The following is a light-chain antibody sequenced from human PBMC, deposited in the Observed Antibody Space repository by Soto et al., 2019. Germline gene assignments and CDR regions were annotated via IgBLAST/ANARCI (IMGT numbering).Light chain of an antibody. V-gene: IGKV3-15*01. Sequence: EIVMTQSPATLSVSPGERATLSCRASQSVSNNFAWYQKKPGQAPRLLIYGASTRATGIPARFSGSGSGTEFTLTISGLQSEDFAVYYWQQYNNWWTFGQGTRVEIK. J-gene: IGKJ1*01. CDR1: QSVSNN. CDR3: QQYNNWWT. CDR2: GAS.